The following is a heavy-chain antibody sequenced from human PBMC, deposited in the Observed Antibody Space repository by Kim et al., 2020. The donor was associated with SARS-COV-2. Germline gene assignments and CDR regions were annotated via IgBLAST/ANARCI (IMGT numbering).Heavy chain of an antibody. CDR3: ARAYAYSSSNVYYFDY. J-gene: IGHJ4*02. CDR2: IYPGDSDT. V-gene: IGHV5-51*01. Sequence: GESLKISCKGSGYSFTSYWIGWVRQMPGKGLEWMGIIYPGDSDTRYSPSFQGQVTIPADKSISTAYLQWSSLKASDTAMYYCARAYAYSSSNVYYFDYWGQGTLVTVSS. CDR1: GYSFTSYW. D-gene: IGHD6-13*01.